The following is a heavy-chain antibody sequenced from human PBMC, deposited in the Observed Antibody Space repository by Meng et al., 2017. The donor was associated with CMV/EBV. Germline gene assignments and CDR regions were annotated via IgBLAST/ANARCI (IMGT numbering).Heavy chain of an antibody. CDR2: IKQDGSEK. CDR1: GFTFSSYW. V-gene: IGHV3-7*01. Sequence: GESLKISCAASGFTFSSYWMSWVRQAPGKGLEWVANIKQDGSEKYYADSVKGRFTISRDNAKNSLYLQMNSLRAEDTAVYYCARDLATVTTEWVWAYYYGMDVWGQGTTVTVSS. J-gene: IGHJ6*02. D-gene: IGHD4-11*01. CDR3: ARDLATVTTEWVWAYYYGMDV.